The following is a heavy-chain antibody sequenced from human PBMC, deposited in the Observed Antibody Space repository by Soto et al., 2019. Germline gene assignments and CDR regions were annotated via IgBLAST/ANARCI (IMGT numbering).Heavy chain of an antibody. Sequence: QVQLVQSGAELRKPGSAVKLSCKASGGTFSNSAISWVRQIPGQGPEWMGRISPSTARTIYSRKLRGRVTLTADKSTQTVYMTLSSLTTEDSGVYYCARDQVGACSFDYWGQGTRVTVSS. CDR2: ISPSTART. J-gene: IGHJ4*02. CDR1: GGTFSNSA. D-gene: IGHD1-26*01. V-gene: IGHV1-69*04. CDR3: ARDQVGACSFDY.